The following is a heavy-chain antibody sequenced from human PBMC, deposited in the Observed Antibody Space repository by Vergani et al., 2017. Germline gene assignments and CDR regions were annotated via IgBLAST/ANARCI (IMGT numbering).Heavy chain of an antibody. V-gene: IGHV1-69*01. D-gene: IGHD3-10*01. CDR3: ARERRITMVRGVIAYFDY. J-gene: IGHJ4*02. CDR2: IIPIFGTA. CDR1: GGTFSSYA. Sequence: QVQLVQSGAEVKKPGSSVKVSCKASGGTFSSYAISWVRQAPGQGLEWMGGIIPIFGTANYAQKFQGRVTITADESTSTAYMELSSLRSEATAVYYCARERRITMVRGVIAYFDYWGQGTLVTVSS.